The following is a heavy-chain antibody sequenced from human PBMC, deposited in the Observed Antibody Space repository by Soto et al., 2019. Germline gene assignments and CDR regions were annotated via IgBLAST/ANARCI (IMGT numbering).Heavy chain of an antibody. CDR2: IYPSDSDT. V-gene: IGHV5-51*01. CDR3: ARGGVSTRTFDY. J-gene: IGHJ4*02. CDR1: GYNFAGYW. Sequence: GESLKISCKGSGYNFAGYWIAWVRQMPGKGLELMGIIYPSDSDTRYRPSFQGQVTISADKSISSAYPQWSSLRASDTAMYCCARGGVSTRTFDYWGQGTPVTVSS. D-gene: IGHD3-3*01.